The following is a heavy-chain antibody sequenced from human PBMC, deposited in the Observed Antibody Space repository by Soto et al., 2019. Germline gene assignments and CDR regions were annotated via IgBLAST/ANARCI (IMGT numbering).Heavy chain of an antibody. V-gene: IGHV6-1*01. D-gene: IGHD6-6*01. Sequence: PSQTLSLTCAISGDSVSSNSAAWNWIRQSPSRGLEWLGRTYYRSKWYNDYAVSVKSRITINPDTSKNQFSLQLNSVTPEDTAVYYCARGMESIAARRLINWFDPWGQGTLVTVSS. CDR2: TYYRSKWYN. J-gene: IGHJ5*02. CDR3: ARGMESIAARRLINWFDP. CDR1: GDSVSSNSAA.